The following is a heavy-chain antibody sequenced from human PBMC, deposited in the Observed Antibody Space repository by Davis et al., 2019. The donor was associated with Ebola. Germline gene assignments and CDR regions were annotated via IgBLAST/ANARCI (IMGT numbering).Heavy chain of an antibody. CDR1: GGSITSAGYS. CDR2: ISYSGTT. V-gene: IGHV4-30-4*07. Sequence: MPSETLSLTCAVSGGSITSAGYSWSWIRQPPGKGLEWIGFISYSGTTLYNPSLRSRVSISADTSKNQFSLKLNSVTAADTAVYYCARGNSFWNGYPFDYWGQGSLVTVSS. D-gene: IGHD3-3*01. CDR3: ARGNSFWNGYPFDY. J-gene: IGHJ4*02.